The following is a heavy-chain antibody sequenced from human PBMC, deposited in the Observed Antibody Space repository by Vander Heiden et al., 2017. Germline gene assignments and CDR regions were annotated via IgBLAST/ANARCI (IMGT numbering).Heavy chain of an antibody. J-gene: IGHJ6*02. Sequence: EVQLVESGGGLVQPGRSLRLSCVGSGFTFDDHAMHWVRQAPGKGVEWVSGITWNSGSFDYAASVKGRFTISRDNSRNSLYLQMNSLRPEDTAIYYCAKDRGTYGDYYYGMDVWGQGTTVTVSS. CDR1: GFTFDDHA. CDR2: ITWNSGSF. CDR3: AKDRGTYGDYYYGMDV. D-gene: IGHD4-17*01. V-gene: IGHV3-9*01.